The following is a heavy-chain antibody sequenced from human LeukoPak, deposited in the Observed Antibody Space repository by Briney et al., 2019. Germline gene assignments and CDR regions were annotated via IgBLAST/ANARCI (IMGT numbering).Heavy chain of an antibody. Sequence: GGSLRLSCAASGFTFSSYAMSWVRQAPGKGLEWVSAISGSGGSTYYADSVKGRFTISGDNSKNTLYLQMNSLRAEDTAVYYCAKGIAAAGTMVVASHYGMDVWGQGTTVTVSS. D-gene: IGHD6-13*01. CDR2: ISGSGGST. CDR3: AKGIAAAGTMVVASHYGMDV. V-gene: IGHV3-23*01. CDR1: GFTFSSYA. J-gene: IGHJ6*02.